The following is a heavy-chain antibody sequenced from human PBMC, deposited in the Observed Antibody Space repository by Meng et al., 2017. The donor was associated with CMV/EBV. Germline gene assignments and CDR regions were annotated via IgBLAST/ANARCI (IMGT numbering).Heavy chain of an antibody. V-gene: IGHV1-18*01. D-gene: IGHD1-26*01. J-gene: IGHJ4*02. Sequence: ASVKVSCKASGYTFTSYGISWVRQAPGQGLEWMGWISAYNGNTNYAQKLQGRVTMTTDTSTSTAYMELRSLRSDDTAVYYCASGLKVGATTRALYYFDYWGQGTLVTVSS. CDR1: GYTFTSYG. CDR2: ISAYNGNT. CDR3: ASGLKVGATTRALYYFDY.